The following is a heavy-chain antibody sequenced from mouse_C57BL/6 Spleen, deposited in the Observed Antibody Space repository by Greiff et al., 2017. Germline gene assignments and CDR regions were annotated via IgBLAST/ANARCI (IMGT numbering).Heavy chain of an antibody. CDR2: VYWDDDK. D-gene: IGHD2-5*01. CDR1: GFSLSTSGMG. V-gene: IGHV8-12*01. J-gene: IGHJ4*01. Sequence: QVTLKVSGPGLLQSSQTLSLTCSFSGFSLSTSGMGVSWIRQPSGQGLEWLAHVYWDDDKCYNPSLKSRLTSSKDTSRNQGFLKITSMDTADTATYYCARYYSNYAVDYWGQGTSVTVSS. CDR3: ARYYSNYAVDY.